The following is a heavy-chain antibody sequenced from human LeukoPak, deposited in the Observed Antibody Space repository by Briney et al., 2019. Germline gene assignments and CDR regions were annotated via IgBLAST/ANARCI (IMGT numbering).Heavy chain of an antibody. Sequence: GGSLRLSCAASGFTFSSYAMSWVRQAPGKGPEWVSAISGSGGSTYYADSVKGRFTISRDNSKNTLYLQMNSLRAEDTAVYYCAKSVVYCSSTSCPYYFDYWGQGTLVTVSS. CDR3: AKSVVYCSSTSCPYYFDY. J-gene: IGHJ4*02. CDR2: ISGSGGST. D-gene: IGHD2-2*01. V-gene: IGHV3-23*01. CDR1: GFTFSSYA.